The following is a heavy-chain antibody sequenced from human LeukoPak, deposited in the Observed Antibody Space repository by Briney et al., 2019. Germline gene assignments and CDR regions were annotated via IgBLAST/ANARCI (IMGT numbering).Heavy chain of an antibody. CDR3: ARARRGYADYYYSYYMDV. CDR2: INPSGGST. Sequence: GASVKVSCKASGYTFTSYYMHWVRQAPGQGLEWMGIINPSGGSTTYTQKFQGRVTMTRDMSTRTVYMELSSLRSEDTAVYYCARARRGYADYYYSYYMDVWGKGTTVTVSS. J-gene: IGHJ6*03. CDR1: GYTFTSYY. D-gene: IGHD3-3*01. V-gene: IGHV1-46*01.